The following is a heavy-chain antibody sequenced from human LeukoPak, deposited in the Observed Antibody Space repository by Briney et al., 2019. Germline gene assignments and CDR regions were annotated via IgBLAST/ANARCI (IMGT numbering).Heavy chain of an antibody. V-gene: IGHV4-39*01. CDR2: IYYSGST. J-gene: IGHJ2*01. D-gene: IGHD3-16*02. Sequence: PSETLSLTCTVSGGSISSSSYYWGWIRQPPGKGMEWIGTIYYSGSTYYNPSLRSRVSISVDTSKNQFSLKLSSVTAADTAVYYCARASLNFRDYDYVWGTYRYTGSNWYFDLWAVAPWSLSPQ. CDR3: ARASLNFRDYDYVWGTYRYTGSNWYFDL. CDR1: GGSISSSSYY.